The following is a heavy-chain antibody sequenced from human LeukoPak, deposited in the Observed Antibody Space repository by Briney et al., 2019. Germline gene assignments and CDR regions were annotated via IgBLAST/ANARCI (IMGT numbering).Heavy chain of an antibody. Sequence: ASVKVSCKVSGYTLTELSMHWVRQAPGKGLEWMGGFDPEDGETIYAQKFQGRVTMTEDTSTDTAYMELGSLRSEDTAVYYCATRALKYCSSTSCLNWFDPWGQGTLVTVSS. V-gene: IGHV1-24*01. CDR1: GYTLTELS. J-gene: IGHJ5*02. CDR2: FDPEDGET. CDR3: ATRALKYCSSTSCLNWFDP. D-gene: IGHD2-2*01.